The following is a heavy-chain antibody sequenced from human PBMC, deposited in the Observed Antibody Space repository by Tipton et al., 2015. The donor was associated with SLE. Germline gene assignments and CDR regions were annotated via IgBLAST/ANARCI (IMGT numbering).Heavy chain of an antibody. Sequence: LRLSCTVSGGSINSFYWSWIRQPPGKELEWIGYVYYAGSNYNPSLRSRVILSVDTSKNLILLKLSSATAADTATYYCARDRTGYDIDVWGQVTTVCVSS. D-gene: IGHD1-14*01. CDR2: VYYAGS. V-gene: IGHV4-59*01. CDR1: GGSINSFY. CDR3: ARDRTGYDIDV. J-gene: IGHJ6*02.